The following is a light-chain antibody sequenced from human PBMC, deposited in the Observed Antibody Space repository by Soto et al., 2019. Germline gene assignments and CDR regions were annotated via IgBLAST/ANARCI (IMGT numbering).Light chain of an antibody. Sequence: TPSTQSPASLSAYVGDRDTITCRASQGISSYLAWYQQKPGKAPKLLIYAASTLQSGVPSRFSGSGSGTDFTLTISSRQPEVFATYYCQRYNGTFGQGTRREI. J-gene: IGKJ5*01. CDR3: QRYNGT. CDR1: QGISSY. V-gene: IGKV1-9*01. CDR2: AAS.